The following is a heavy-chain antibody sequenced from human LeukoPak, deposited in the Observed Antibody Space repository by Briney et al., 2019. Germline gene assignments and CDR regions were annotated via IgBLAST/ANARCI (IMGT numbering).Heavy chain of an antibody. CDR2: IYHSGST. Sequence: SQTLSLTCAVSGGSISSGGYSWSWIRQPPGKGLEWIGYIYHSGSTNYNPSLKSRVTISVDTSKNQFSLKLSSVTAADTAVYYCARGPGYYDSSGYPGLSTENWFDPWGQGTLVTVSS. CDR1: GGSISSGGYS. D-gene: IGHD3-22*01. CDR3: ARGPGYYDSSGYPGLSTENWFDP. V-gene: IGHV4-30-2*01. J-gene: IGHJ5*02.